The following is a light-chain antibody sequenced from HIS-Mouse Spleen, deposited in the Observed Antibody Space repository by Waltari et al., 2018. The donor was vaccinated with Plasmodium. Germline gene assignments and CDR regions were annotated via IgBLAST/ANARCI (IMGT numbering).Light chain of an antibody. Sequence: SYVLTQPPSVSVAPGQTARITCGGNKIGSKSVHWYQQKPGQAPVLVVYEDSDRPSGIPERFSGSNSGNTATLTISRVEAGDEADYYCQVWDSSSDHPVFGGGTKLTVL. V-gene: IGLV3-21*02. CDR3: QVWDSSSDHPV. CDR2: EDS. J-gene: IGLJ2*01. CDR1: KIGSKS.